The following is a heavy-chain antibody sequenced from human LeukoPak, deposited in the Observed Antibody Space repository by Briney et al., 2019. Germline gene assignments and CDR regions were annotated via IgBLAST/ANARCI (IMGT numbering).Heavy chain of an antibody. D-gene: IGHD1-1*01. CDR2: ISSTGNIK. CDR3: AKDNSHWLFDY. Sequence: GGSLTLSCAASGFSFSSTSMHWVRQAPGKGLEWVAVISSTGNIKNFADSVKGRFTISRDNSKNTLYLQMNTLRAEDTSFYYCAKDNSHWLFDYWGRGTLVTVSS. J-gene: IGHJ4*02. V-gene: IGHV3-30-3*01. CDR1: GFSFSSTS.